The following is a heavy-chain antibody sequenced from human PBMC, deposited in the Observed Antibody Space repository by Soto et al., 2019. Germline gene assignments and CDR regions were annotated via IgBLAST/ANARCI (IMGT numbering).Heavy chain of an antibody. CDR1: GFTFSSYW. J-gene: IGHJ6*03. D-gene: IGHD3-3*01. Sequence: HPGGSLRLSCAASGFTFSSYWMSWVRQAPGKGLEWVANIKQDGSEKYYVDSVKGRFTISRDNAKNSLYLQMNSLRAEDTAVYYCAREGEGDFWSGYYTHYYYMDVWGKGATVTVSS. CDR3: AREGEGDFWSGYYTHYYYMDV. V-gene: IGHV3-7*01. CDR2: IKQDGSEK.